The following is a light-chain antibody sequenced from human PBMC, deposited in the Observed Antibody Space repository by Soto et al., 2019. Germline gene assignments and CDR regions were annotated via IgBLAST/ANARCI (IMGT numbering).Light chain of an antibody. J-gene: IGKJ5*01. CDR2: GAS. CDR3: QQYNNWPPIT. Sequence: EILMTQSPATLSVSPGERATLSCRASQSVIRSLAWYQQKPGQAPRLLIYGASTRATGVTARFSGSGSGTEFTLTISSLQSEDFAVYYCQQYNNWPPITCGQGTRLEIK. CDR1: QSVIRS. V-gene: IGKV3-15*01.